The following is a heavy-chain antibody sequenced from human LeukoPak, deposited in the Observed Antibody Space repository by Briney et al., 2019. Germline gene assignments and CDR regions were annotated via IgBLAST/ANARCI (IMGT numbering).Heavy chain of an antibody. CDR1: GASISSYY. D-gene: IGHD6-13*01. CDR2: ISYSGSP. Sequence: SETLSLTCTVSGASISSYYWSWIRQPPGKGLEWIGYISYSGSPNYNPSLKSRVTTSADTSKNQFSLNLSSVTAADTAVYYCARVGHIVAAGTYDWWGQGTLVTVSS. J-gene: IGHJ4*02. CDR3: ARVGHIVAAGTYDW. V-gene: IGHV4-59*08.